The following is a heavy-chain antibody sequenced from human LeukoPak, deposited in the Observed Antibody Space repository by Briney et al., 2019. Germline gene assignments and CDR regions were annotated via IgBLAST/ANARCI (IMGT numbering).Heavy chain of an antibody. CDR1: GYTFTSYG. CDR2: IIPIFGTA. D-gene: IGHD6-6*01. CDR3: ARGYSSSATDYYYMDV. Sequence: SVKVSCKASGYTFTSYGISWVRQAPGQGLEWMGGIIPIFGTANYAQKFQGRVTITADKSTSTAYMELSSLRSEDTAVYYCARGYSSSATDYYYMDVWGKGTTVTVSS. V-gene: IGHV1-69*06. J-gene: IGHJ6*03.